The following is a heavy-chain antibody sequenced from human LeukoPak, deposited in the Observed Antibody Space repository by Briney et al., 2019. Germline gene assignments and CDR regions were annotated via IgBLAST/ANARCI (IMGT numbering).Heavy chain of an antibody. J-gene: IGHJ4*02. CDR1: GFSFSTYA. CDR3: AKDLRTYGSGIYRLPTVIFNY. V-gene: IGHV3-23*01. CDR2: IIATGDST. D-gene: IGHD3-10*01. Sequence: GGSLRLSCAASGFSFSTYAMSWVRQAPGKGLEWVSSIIATGDSTYYADSVKGRFTISRDNSKKTLYLQMNSLRAEDTAIYYCAKDLRTYGSGIYRLPTVIFNYWGQGTLVTVSS.